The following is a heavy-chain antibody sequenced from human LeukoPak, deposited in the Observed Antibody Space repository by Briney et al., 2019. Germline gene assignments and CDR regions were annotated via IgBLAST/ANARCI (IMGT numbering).Heavy chain of an antibody. CDR3: ARGDCSVSGCHGGNWFDP. V-gene: IGHV1-2*02. CDR2: INPNSGGT. J-gene: IGHJ5*02. D-gene: IGHD2-15*01. CDR1: GYTFTGYY. Sequence: ASVKVSCKASGYTFTGYYIHWVRQAPGHGLEWMGWINPNSGGTKYAQSFQGRVTMTRDTSSSTAHMELSRLRSDDTAVYYCARGDCSVSGCHGGNWFDPWGQGTLVTVSS.